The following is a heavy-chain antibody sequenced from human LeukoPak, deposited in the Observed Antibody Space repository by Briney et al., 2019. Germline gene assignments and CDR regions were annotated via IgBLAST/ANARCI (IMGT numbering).Heavy chain of an antibody. CDR3: AREFPVRGYMDV. J-gene: IGHJ6*03. D-gene: IGHD3-10*01. CDR1: GGSISSSSYY. Sequence: PSETLSLTCTVSGGSISSSSYYWGWIRQPPGKGLEWIGSIYYSGSTYYNPSLKSRVTISVDTSKNQFSLKLSSVTAADTAVYYCAREFPVRGYMDVWGKGTTVTVSS. V-gene: IGHV4-39*07. CDR2: IYYSGST.